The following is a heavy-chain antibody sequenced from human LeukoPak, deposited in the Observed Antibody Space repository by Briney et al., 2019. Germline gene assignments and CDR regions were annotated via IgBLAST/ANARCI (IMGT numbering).Heavy chain of an antibody. Sequence: GRSLRLSCAPSGFTFSSYRMNWVRQAPGKGLEWVSYISTSSNTIHYADSVKGRFTISRDNAKNSLYLQMSSLRDEDTAVYYCARDRGTSGYLPWGQGTLVTVSS. CDR1: GFTFSSYR. D-gene: IGHD3-22*01. CDR3: ARDRGTSGYLP. V-gene: IGHV3-48*02. J-gene: IGHJ5*02. CDR2: ISTSSNTI.